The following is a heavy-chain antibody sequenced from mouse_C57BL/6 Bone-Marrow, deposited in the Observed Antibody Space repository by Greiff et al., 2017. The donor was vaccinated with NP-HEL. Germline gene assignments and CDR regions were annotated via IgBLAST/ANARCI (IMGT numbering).Heavy chain of an antibody. J-gene: IGHJ3*01. Sequence: QVQLQQPGAELVMPGASVKLSCKASGYTFTSHWMHWVKQRPGQGLEWIGEIDPSDSYTNYNQKFKGKSTLTVDKSSSTAYMQLSSLTSEDSAVYYCARGYYYGILWGQGTLVTVSA. CDR3: ARGYYYGIL. CDR1: GYTFTSHW. V-gene: IGHV1-69*01. CDR2: IDPSDSYT. D-gene: IGHD1-1*01.